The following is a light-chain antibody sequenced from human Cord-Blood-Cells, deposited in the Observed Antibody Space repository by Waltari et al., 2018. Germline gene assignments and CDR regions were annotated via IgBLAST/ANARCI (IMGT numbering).Light chain of an antibody. V-gene: IGKV3-11*01. CDR1: HSVISY. Sequence: VVFTQSPATLSSSPGGRATLTCRASHSVISYLAWYQQKPRQAPRLLIYDASNRATSIPSRFSGSGSGTDLTLTISSLEPEDFAVYYCQQRSNWPPITFGQGTRLEIK. CDR2: DAS. CDR3: QQRSNWPPIT. J-gene: IGKJ5*01.